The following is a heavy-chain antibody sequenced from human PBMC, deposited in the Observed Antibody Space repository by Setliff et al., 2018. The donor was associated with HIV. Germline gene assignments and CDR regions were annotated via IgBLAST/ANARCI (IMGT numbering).Heavy chain of an antibody. CDR3: ARSRGTWGTSFGY. CDR2: IIPIFPSP. Sequence: GASVKVSCKASGYTFSNFAIGWLRQAPGQGLEWMGGIIPIFPSPKYAQKFQGRVTITADESTNTAYMELSSLRFEDTAVYYCARSRGTWGTSFGYWGLGTLVTVSS. D-gene: IGHD3-16*01. V-gene: IGHV1-69*13. CDR1: GYTFSNFA. J-gene: IGHJ4*02.